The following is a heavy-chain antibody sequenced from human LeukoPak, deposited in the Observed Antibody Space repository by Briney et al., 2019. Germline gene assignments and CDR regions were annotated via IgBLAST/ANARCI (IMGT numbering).Heavy chain of an antibody. J-gene: IGHJ6*03. Sequence: GGSLRLSCAASGFTFDDYGMSWVRHAPGKGLEWVSGINWNGGSTGYADSVKGRFTISRDNAKNSLYLQMNSLRAEDTALYHCARGRSYYYYYMDVWGKGTTVTVSS. CDR3: ARGRSYYYYYMDV. CDR2: INWNGGST. CDR1: GFTFDDYG. V-gene: IGHV3-20*01.